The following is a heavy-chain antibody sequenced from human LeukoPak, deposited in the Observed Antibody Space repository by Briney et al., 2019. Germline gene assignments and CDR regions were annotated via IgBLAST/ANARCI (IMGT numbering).Heavy chain of an antibody. Sequence: GGSLRLSCAVSGFPFSIYEMNWVRQAPGKGLEWVSNIGSSGATRYYADSVTGRFSISRDNAKNSLYLQMNGLRVEDTGVYYCALLAVASDFDYWGQGALVTVSS. J-gene: IGHJ4*02. CDR1: GFPFSIYE. V-gene: IGHV3-48*03. CDR2: IGSSGATR. CDR3: ALLAVASDFDY. D-gene: IGHD6-19*01.